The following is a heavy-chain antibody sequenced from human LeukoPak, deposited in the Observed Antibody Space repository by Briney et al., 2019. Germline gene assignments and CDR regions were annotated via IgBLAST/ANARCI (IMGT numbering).Heavy chain of an antibody. Sequence: AGGSLRLSCAASGFTFSSYAMSWVRQAPGKGLEWVSAISGSGGSTYYADSVKGRFTISRDNSRNTLYLQMNSLRAEDTAVYYCAKASHTLGYCSSTSCPGDYFDYWGQGTLVTVSS. CDR2: ISGSGGST. CDR3: AKASHTLGYCSSTSCPGDYFDY. D-gene: IGHD2-2*01. CDR1: GFTFSSYA. V-gene: IGHV3-23*01. J-gene: IGHJ4*02.